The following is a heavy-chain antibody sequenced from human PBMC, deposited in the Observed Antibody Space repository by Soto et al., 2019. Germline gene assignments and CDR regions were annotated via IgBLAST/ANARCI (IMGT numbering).Heavy chain of an antibody. D-gene: IGHD6-19*01. CDR3: ARLMAGSDY. J-gene: IGHJ4*02. Sequence: PSETLSLTCTVSGVSISSSSYCWGWIRQPPGKGLEWIGSIYYSGSTYYNPSLKSRVTISVDTSKNQFSLKLSSVTAADTAVYYCARLMAGSDYWGQGTLVTVSS. V-gene: IGHV4-39*01. CDR1: GVSISSSSYC. CDR2: IYYSGST.